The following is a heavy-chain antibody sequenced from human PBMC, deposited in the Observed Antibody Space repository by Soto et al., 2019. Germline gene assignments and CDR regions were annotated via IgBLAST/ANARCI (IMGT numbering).Heavy chain of an antibody. D-gene: IGHD2-15*01. Sequence: SVTLSLTCTVAGGSISSGGYYWSWIRRHPGKRLEWIGYIYYSGSPYYIPSLKIRVPISVDTSKNLFSLKLSSVTPADTAVYYCARDKWCSFDILGQGTMVTVSS. V-gene: IGHV4-31*03. CDR3: ARDKWCSFDI. J-gene: IGHJ3*02. CDR1: GGSISSGGYY. CDR2: IYYSGSP.